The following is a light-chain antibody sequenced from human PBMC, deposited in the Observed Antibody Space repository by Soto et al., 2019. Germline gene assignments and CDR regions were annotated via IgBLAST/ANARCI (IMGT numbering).Light chain of an antibody. J-gene: IGKJ1*01. CDR2: ATS. Sequence: DSQMTQSPSTLSASVGDRVTITCRASQSISSWLAWYQQKPGKAPKLLIYATSSLQNGVPSRFSGSGSGTDFTLTISSLQPDDFATYYCQQYNSYSTFGQGTKVDIK. CDR3: QQYNSYST. CDR1: QSISSW. V-gene: IGKV1-5*01.